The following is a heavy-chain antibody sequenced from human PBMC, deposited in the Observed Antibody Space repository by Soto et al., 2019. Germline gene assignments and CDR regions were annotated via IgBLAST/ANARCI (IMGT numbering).Heavy chain of an antibody. Sequence: EVQLVETGGGLIQPGGSLRLSCAASGFTVSSNYMSWVRQAPGKGLEWVSVIYSGGSTYYADSVKGRFTISRDNSKNTLYLQMNSLRAEDTAVYYCARDRPGLRGVIEGAFDIWGQGTMVTVSS. V-gene: IGHV3-53*02. CDR3: ARDRPGLRGVIEGAFDI. D-gene: IGHD3-10*01. CDR2: IYSGGST. J-gene: IGHJ3*02. CDR1: GFTVSSNY.